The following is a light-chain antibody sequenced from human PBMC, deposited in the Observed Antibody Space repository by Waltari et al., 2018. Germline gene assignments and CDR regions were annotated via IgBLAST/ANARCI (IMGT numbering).Light chain of an antibody. CDR3: QQYNYYWT. CDR1: QSISNW. J-gene: IGKJ1*01. V-gene: IGKV1-5*03. CDR2: KAS. Sequence: DIQLPQSPSTLSASGGDRVTIPCRASQSISNWLVWYQQKPGKAPKLLIYKASTLETGVPSRFSGSGSGTEFTLTISNLQPDDFATYYCQQYNYYWTFGQGTKVEI.